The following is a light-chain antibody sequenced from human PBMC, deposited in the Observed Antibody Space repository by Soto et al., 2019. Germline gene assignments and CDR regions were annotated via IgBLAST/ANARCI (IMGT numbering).Light chain of an antibody. CDR3: QQRSSWPIT. CDR1: QSVTSY. J-gene: IGKJ5*01. Sequence: EIILTQSPDTLSLSPGERATLSCRASQSVTSYLAWYQQRPGQAPRLLIYDASRRATGIPARFSGSGSGADFTLTISSLEPEDFAVYYCQQRSSWPITFGQGTRLEI. CDR2: DAS. V-gene: IGKV3-11*01.